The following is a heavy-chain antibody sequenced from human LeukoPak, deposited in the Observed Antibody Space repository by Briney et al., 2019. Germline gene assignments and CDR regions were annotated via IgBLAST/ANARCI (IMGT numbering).Heavy chain of an antibody. J-gene: IGHJ4*02. Sequence: ASVKVSCKASGYTFTSYYMHWVRQAPGQGLEWMGMINPSGGSATYAQNFQGRVIMTRDTSTSTVYMELSSLRSEDTAVYYCARGMGYYVSSGYYPFDHWGQGTLVTVFS. CDR1: GYTFTSYY. V-gene: IGHV1-46*03. D-gene: IGHD3-22*01. CDR3: ARGMGYYVSSGYYPFDH. CDR2: INPSGGSA.